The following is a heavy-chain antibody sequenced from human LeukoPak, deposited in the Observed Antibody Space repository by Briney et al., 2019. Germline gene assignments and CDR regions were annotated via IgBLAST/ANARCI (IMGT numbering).Heavy chain of an antibody. CDR1: GFTVSSNY. Sequence: GGSLRLSCAASGFTVSSNYMSWVRQAPGKGLEWVSVIYSGGSTYYADSVKGRFTISRGNSKNTLYLQMNSLRAEDTAVYYCARVSIAAAEGDFYFDYWGQGTLVTVSS. CDR2: IYSGGST. J-gene: IGHJ4*02. V-gene: IGHV3-66*01. D-gene: IGHD6-13*01. CDR3: ARVSIAAAEGDFYFDY.